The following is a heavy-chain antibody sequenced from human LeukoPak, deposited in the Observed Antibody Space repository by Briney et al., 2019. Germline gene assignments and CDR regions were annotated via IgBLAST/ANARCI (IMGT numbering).Heavy chain of an antibody. CDR2: IYYSGST. V-gene: IGHV4-34*01. CDR1: GGSFSDYY. CDR3: ARDCYSSSSESDNWFDP. D-gene: IGHD6-6*01. J-gene: IGHJ5*02. Sequence: SETLSLTCAVYGGSFSDYYWSWIRQPPGKGLEWIGSIYYSGSTYYNPSLKSRVTISVDTSRNQFSLKLSSVTAADTAVYYCARDCYSSSSESDNWFDPWGQGTLVTVSS.